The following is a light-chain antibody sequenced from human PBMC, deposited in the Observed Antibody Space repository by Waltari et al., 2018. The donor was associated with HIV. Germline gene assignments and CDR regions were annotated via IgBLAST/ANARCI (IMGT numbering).Light chain of an antibody. J-gene: IGLJ3*02. CDR1: SSNIGSNT. Sequence: QSVLTQPPSASGTPGQRVTISCSGSSSNIGSNTVNWYQQLPGTAPKLLIYSNNQRPAVVTDRCSGSKSCTSDSLDISGLQSEDEADHYCGAWDDSLNAWVFGGGTKLTVL. CDR3: GAWDDSLNAWV. CDR2: SNN. V-gene: IGLV1-44*01.